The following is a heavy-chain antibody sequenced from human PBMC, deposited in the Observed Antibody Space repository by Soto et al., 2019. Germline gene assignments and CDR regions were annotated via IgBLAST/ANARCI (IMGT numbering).Heavy chain of an antibody. Sequence: QVQLQESGPGLVKPSETLSLTCTVSGGSVSSGSYYWSWIRQPPGKGLVWIGYIYYSGSTNYNPSLKSRVTISVDTSKNQFSLKLSSVTAADTAVYYCAREKVGDPSPTNAFDIWGQGTMVTVSS. CDR1: GGSVSSGSYY. J-gene: IGHJ3*02. CDR2: IYYSGST. V-gene: IGHV4-61*01. D-gene: IGHD1-26*01. CDR3: AREKVGDPSPTNAFDI.